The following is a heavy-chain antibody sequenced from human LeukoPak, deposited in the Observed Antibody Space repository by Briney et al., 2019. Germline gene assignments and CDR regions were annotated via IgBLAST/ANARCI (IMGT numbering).Heavy chain of an antibody. CDR3: ARILAYGWGKQHNWFDP. CDR1: GGSFSGYY. Sequence: SETLSLTCAVYGGSFSGYYWSWIRQPPGKGLEWVGEINHSGSTNYNPSLKSRVTISVDTSKNQFSLKLSSVTAADTAVCYCARILAYGWGKQHNWFDPWGQGTLVTVSS. V-gene: IGHV4-34*01. D-gene: IGHD2-8*02. CDR2: INHSGST. J-gene: IGHJ5*02.